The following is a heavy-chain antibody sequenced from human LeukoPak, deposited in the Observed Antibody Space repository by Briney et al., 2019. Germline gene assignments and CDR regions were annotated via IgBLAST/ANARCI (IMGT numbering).Heavy chain of an antibody. CDR3: ARASGVTGRFDP. D-gene: IGHD3-10*01. Sequence: NPSETLSLTCTVSGYSISSGYYWGWIRQPPGKGLEYIGSLYHSGSTYYNPSLRSRVTISVDTSKNQFSLKLSSVTAADTAVYYCARASGVTGRFDPWGKGTTVTISS. CDR1: GYSISSGYY. J-gene: IGHJ6*04. CDR2: LYHSGST. V-gene: IGHV4-38-2*02.